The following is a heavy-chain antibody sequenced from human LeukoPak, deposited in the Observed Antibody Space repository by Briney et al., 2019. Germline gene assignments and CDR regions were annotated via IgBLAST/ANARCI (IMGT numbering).Heavy chain of an antibody. V-gene: IGHV3-21*01. CDR3: ARDQQLGSRYFDY. CDR2: ISSSSSYI. D-gene: IGHD7-27*01. Sequence: GGSLRLSCAASGFTFSSYSMNWVRQAPGKGLEWVSFISSSSSYIYYADSVKGRFTISRDNAKNSLYLQMNSLRAEDTAVYYCARDQQLGSRYFDYWGQGTLVTVSS. CDR1: GFTFSSYS. J-gene: IGHJ4*02.